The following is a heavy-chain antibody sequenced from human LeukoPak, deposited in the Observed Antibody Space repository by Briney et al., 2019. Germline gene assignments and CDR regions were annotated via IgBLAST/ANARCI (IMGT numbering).Heavy chain of an antibody. J-gene: IGHJ4*02. CDR3: ARVTSSGWYGFDY. V-gene: IGHV3-21*01. D-gene: IGHD6-19*01. Sequence: GGSLRLSCAASGFTFSSYSMNWVRQAPGKGLEWVSSISSSSSYIYYADSVKGRFTISRDNAKNSLYLQMNSLRAEDTAVYYCARVTSSGWYGFDYWGQGTLVTVSS. CDR2: ISSSSSYI. CDR1: GFTFSSYS.